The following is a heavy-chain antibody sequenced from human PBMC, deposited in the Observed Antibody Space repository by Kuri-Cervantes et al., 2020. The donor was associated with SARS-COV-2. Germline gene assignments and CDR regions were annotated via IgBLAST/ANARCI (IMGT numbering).Heavy chain of an antibody. Sequence: SVKVSCKASGGTFSNYAITWVRQAPGQGLEWMGGSIPMFTTVYYAQKFQGRVTITADETTNTVYMELNNLRFDDTAVYYCAREASGNNARTHFDLWGQGTLVTVSS. CDR3: AREASGNNARTHFDL. CDR1: GGTFSNYA. D-gene: IGHD1/OR15-1a*01. CDR2: SIPMFTTV. J-gene: IGHJ4*02. V-gene: IGHV1-69*13.